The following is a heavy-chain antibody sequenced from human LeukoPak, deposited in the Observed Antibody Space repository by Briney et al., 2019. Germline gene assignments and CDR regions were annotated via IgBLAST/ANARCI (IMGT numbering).Heavy chain of an antibody. D-gene: IGHD6-13*01. Sequence: GGSLRLSCAASGFTFSGSALHWVRQASGKGLEWIGRIRSKTNNYATTYAASVTGRFTISRDDAENTAYLQMNSLRAEDTAVYYCARGQQLVNYWGQGTLVTVSS. CDR2: IRSKTNNYAT. CDR3: ARGQQLVNY. J-gene: IGHJ4*02. V-gene: IGHV3-73*01. CDR1: GFTFSGSA.